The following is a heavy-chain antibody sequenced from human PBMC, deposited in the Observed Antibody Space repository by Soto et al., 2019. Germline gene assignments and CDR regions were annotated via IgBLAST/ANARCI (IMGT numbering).Heavy chain of an antibody. D-gene: IGHD5-18*01. Sequence: SETLSLTCTVSGGSISSGSYYWGWFRQPPGKGLEWIGSIYYSGSTYYNPSLKSRVTISVDTSKNQFSLKLSSVTAADTAVYYCARRGYSYGLDYWGQGTLVTV. V-gene: IGHV4-39*01. J-gene: IGHJ4*02. CDR3: ARRGYSYGLDY. CDR1: GGSISSGSYY. CDR2: IYYSGST.